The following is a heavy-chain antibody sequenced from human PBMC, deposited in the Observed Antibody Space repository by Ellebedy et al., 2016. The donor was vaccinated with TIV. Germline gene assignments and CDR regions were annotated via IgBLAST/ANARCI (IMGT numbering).Heavy chain of an antibody. CDR3: VKGAYPVPTVMAV. D-gene: IGHD3-16*01. J-gene: IGHJ6*02. CDR1: GFSVSG. Sequence: PGGSLRLSCATSGFSVSGMHWVRQAPGKGLEWVAFVRSDTTTKYYSDSVKGRFTISRDNSKNTLDLQMNRLRAEDTAVYYCVKGAYPVPTVMAVWGQGTMVTVSS. V-gene: IGHV3-30*02. CDR2: VRSDTTTK.